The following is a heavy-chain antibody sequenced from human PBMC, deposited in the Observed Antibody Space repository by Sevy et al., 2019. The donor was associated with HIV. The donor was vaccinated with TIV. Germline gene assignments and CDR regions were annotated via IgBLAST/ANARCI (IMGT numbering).Heavy chain of an antibody. V-gene: IGHV3-48*03. D-gene: IGHD3-22*01. CDR3: ARSGGVYDKGFDP. J-gene: IGHJ5*02. Sequence: GGSLRLSCSASGFTFSTYEMNWVRQVPGKGLEWISYISNSGDTIYYADSVKGRFTISRDNDKKSLFLQMNSLRLEDTAFYYCARSGGVYDKGFDPWGRGTLVTVSS. CDR2: ISNSGDTI. CDR1: GFTFSTYE.